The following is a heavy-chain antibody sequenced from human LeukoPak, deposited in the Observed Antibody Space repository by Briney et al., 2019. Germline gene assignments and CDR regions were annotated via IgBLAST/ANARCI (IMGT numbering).Heavy chain of an antibody. CDR3: ASLDPELYAFDI. J-gene: IGHJ3*02. V-gene: IGHV4-61*08. D-gene: IGHD3-10*01. CDR1: GGSISSDDYC. CDR2: IYYSGST. Sequence: SETLSLTCSVSGGSISSDDYCWNWIRQHPGKGLEWIGYIYYSGSTNYNPSLKSRVTISVDTSKNQFSLKLSSVTAADTAVYYCASLDPELYAFDIWGQGTMVTVSS.